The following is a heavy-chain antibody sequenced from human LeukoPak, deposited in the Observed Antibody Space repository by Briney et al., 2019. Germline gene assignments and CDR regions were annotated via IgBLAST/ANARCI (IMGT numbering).Heavy chain of an antibody. J-gene: IGHJ4*02. CDR3: ARAPSRGWTYYFDY. Sequence: PGGSLRLSCAASGFTVSSNDMHWVRQAPGKGLEWVAFIPYDGGNKYYADSVKGRFTISRDNSKNTLYLQMNSLRAEDTAVYYCARAPSRGWTYYFDYWGQGTLVTVSS. D-gene: IGHD3/OR15-3a*01. CDR2: IPYDGGNK. V-gene: IGHV3-30*02. CDR1: GFTVSSND.